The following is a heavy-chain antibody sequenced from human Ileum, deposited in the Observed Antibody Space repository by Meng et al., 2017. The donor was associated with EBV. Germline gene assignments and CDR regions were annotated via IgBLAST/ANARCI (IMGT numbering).Heavy chain of an antibody. V-gene: IGHV7-4-1*02. CDR3: VRDGRSINLLDY. Sequence: QVQLVQSGSELKKPGASVKVSCKASGYSFNKFAINWVRQAPGQGLEWVGWINTKTGDPRYAQGFTGRFVFPLDTSVSTAYLQISSLKPEDTAVYYCVRDGRSINLLDYWGQGTLVTVSS. J-gene: IGHJ4*02. CDR2: INTKTGDP. CDR1: GYSFNKFA. D-gene: IGHD2-15*01.